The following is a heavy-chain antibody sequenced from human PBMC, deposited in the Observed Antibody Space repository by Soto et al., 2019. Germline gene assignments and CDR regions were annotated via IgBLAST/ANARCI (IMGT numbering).Heavy chain of an antibody. Sequence: GASVKVSCKASGYTFTGYYMHWVRQAPGQGLEWIGWINPNSGGTNYAQKFQGWVTMTRDTSIDTAYMELRSLRSDDTAVYYCARGGDGYNFGAVYWGQGTPVTVSS. CDR1: GYTFTGYY. V-gene: IGHV1-2*04. D-gene: IGHD2-21*01. J-gene: IGHJ4*02. CDR3: ARGGDGYNFGAVY. CDR2: INPNSGGT.